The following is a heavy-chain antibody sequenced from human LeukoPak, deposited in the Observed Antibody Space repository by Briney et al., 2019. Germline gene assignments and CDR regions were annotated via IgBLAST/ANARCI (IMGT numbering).Heavy chain of an antibody. D-gene: IGHD3-9*01. CDR1: GGSISSYY. V-gene: IGHV4-39*01. CDR3: ARRGPFSDILTGYYTDY. J-gene: IGHJ4*02. CDR2: IYYSGST. Sequence: SETLSLTCTVSGGSISSYYWGWIRQPPGKGLEWIGSIYYSGSTYYNPSLKSRVTISVDTSKNQFSLKLSSVTAADTAVYYCARRGPFSDILTGYYTDYWGQGTLVTVSS.